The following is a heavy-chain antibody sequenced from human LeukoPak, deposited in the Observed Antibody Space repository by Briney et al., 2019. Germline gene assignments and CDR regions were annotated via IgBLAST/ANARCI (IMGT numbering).Heavy chain of an antibody. CDR2: INQDGSEK. J-gene: IGHJ3*01. Sequence: GGSLRLSCAGSGFTFSNYWMTWVRQAPGKGLEWVANINQDGSEKYYVDSVKGRFTISRDNAKNSLYLQMNSLRAEDTALYYCARAIYGGSGVWGQGTMVTVSS. CDR3: ARAIYGGSGV. D-gene: IGHD2-15*01. CDR1: GFTFSNYW. V-gene: IGHV3-7*03.